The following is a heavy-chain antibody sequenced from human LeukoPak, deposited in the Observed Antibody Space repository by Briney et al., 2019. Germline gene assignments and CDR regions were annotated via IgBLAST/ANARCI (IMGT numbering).Heavy chain of an antibody. Sequence: GGSLRLSCAASEFTFSSYWMHWVRHAPGKGLVWVSRINSDGSSTSYADSVKGRFTISRDNAKNTLYLQMNSLRAEDTAVYYCARDSRPYYYDSSGYYSEYFQHWGQGTLVTVSS. CDR3: ARDSRPYYYDSSGYYSEYFQH. J-gene: IGHJ1*01. CDR1: EFTFSSYW. CDR2: INSDGSST. D-gene: IGHD3-22*01. V-gene: IGHV3-74*01.